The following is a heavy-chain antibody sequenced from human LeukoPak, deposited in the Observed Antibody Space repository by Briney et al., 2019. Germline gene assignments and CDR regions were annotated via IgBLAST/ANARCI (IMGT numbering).Heavy chain of an antibody. CDR2: TTPGGGST. D-gene: IGHD3-16*02. V-gene: IGHV1-46*01. CDR3: ASYREAVGFDY. Sequence: ASVKVSCTASGYTFINYYMHWVRQAPGQGLEWMGITTPGGGSTSYAQKLQGGVTMTRDTSTSTVYMELSRLTSEDTAVYYCASYREAVGFDYWGQGTLVTVSS. J-gene: IGHJ4*02. CDR1: GYTFINYY.